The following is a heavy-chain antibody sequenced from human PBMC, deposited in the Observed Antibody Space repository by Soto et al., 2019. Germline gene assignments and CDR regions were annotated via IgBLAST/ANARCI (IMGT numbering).Heavy chain of an antibody. CDR1: GFTFDDYA. D-gene: IGHD3-10*01. J-gene: IGHJ3*02. Sequence: EVQLVESGGGLIQPGRSLRLSCAASGFTFDDYAMHWVRQAPGKGLEWVSGISWNSGSIAYGDSVRGRFTISRDNAKNSLYLQMNRLRPEDTALYYCAKGAYRSGGTGGAFDIWGQGTMVTVSS. CDR3: AKGAYRSGGTGGAFDI. CDR2: ISWNSGSI. V-gene: IGHV3-9*01.